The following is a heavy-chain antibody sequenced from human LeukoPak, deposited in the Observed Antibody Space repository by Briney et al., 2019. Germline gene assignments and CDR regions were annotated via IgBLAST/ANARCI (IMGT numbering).Heavy chain of an antibody. CDR3: AKKKGSIPGYYYYMDV. Sequence: PGGSLRLSCAASGFTFSSYSMNWVRQAPGKGLEWVSSSSSSSTYIYYADSVKGRFTISRDNAKNSLYLQMNSLRAEDTAVYYCAKKKGSIPGYYYYMDVWGKGTTVTVSS. CDR2: SSSSSTYI. CDR1: GFTFSSYS. D-gene: IGHD2/OR15-2a*01. J-gene: IGHJ6*03. V-gene: IGHV3-21*04.